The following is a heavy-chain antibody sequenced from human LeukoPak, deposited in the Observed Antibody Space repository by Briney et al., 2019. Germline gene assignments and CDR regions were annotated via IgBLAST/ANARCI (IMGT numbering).Heavy chain of an antibody. J-gene: IGHJ3*02. V-gene: IGHV3-7*01. CDR2: INADGSKR. CDR1: GFTVSQHW. Sequence: GGSLRLSCVASGFTVSQHWTTWVRQAPGKGLEWVAHINADGSKRDSVDSGTGRFTISKDNAKNSVYLQLSSLRAEDTARYYCARGHYGLDIWGQGTMVTVSS. D-gene: IGHD4-17*01. CDR3: ARGHYGLDI.